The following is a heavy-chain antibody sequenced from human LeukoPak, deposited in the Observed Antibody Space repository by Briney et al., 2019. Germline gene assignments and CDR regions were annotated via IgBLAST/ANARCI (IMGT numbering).Heavy chain of an antibody. V-gene: IGHV1-2*02. CDR2: INPSSGGT. CDR1: GYTFITYS. D-gene: IGHD1-1*01. J-gene: IGHJ4*02. Sequence: VASVKVSCKAAGYTFITYSIHWARQAPGQGLEWMGWINPSSGGTKYAEKFQDRVTLTRDTSNSTAFMELNSLRSDDTAVFYCARAYNWDDSILSFRGTWVEFDYWGQGTLVTVSS. CDR3: ARAYNWDDSILSFRGTWVEFDY.